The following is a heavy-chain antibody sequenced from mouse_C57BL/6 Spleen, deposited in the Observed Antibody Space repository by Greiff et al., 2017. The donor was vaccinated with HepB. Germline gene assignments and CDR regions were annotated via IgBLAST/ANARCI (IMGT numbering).Heavy chain of an antibody. V-gene: IGHV1-61*01. CDR3: ARTITTVPRWYFDD. CDR1: GYTFTSYW. J-gene: IGHJ1*03. CDR2: IYPSDSET. Sequence: QVQLQQPGAELVRPGSSVKLSCKASGYTFTSYWMDWVKQRPGQGLEWIGNIYPSDSETHYNQKFKDKATLTVDKSSSTAYMQLSSVTSEDSAVYYCARTITTVPRWYFDDWGTGTTVTVSS. D-gene: IGHD1-1*01.